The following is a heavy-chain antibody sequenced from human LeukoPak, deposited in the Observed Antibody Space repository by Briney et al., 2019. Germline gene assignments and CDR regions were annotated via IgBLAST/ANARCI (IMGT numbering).Heavy chain of an antibody. CDR2: ISWDSGKT. CDR1: GFTFHDYG. CDR3: AKGHYRPGPLDAFGV. J-gene: IGHJ3*01. V-gene: IGHV3-9*03. Sequence: PGGSLRLSCAASGFTFHDYGMHWVRQVPGKGLEWVSSISWDSGKTYYGDSVKGRFTISRDNAENSLFLQMDSLTIEDMALYYCAKGHYRPGPLDAFGVWGQGTMVTVSS. D-gene: IGHD1-14*01.